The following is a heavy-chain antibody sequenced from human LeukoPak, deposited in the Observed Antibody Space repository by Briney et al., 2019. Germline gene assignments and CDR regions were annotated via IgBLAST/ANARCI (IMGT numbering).Heavy chain of an antibody. V-gene: IGHV1-18*01. Sequence: GASVKVSCKASGYTFTSYAISWVRQAPGQGLEWMGWVSAYNGVTNYAQNFQGRVTMTTDTPTSTVYMELRSLRSDDTAVYYCARVDLYYGSSGYSQAANDYWGQGTLVTVSS. J-gene: IGHJ4*02. D-gene: IGHD3-22*01. CDR2: VSAYNGVT. CDR1: GYTFTSYA. CDR3: ARVDLYYGSSGYSQAANDY.